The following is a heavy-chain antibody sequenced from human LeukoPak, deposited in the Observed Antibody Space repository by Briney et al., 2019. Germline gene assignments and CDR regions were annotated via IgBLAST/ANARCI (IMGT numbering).Heavy chain of an antibody. J-gene: IGHJ4*02. Sequence: GGSLKLSCAASGFTFSGSAMHWVRQASGKGLEWVGRIRSKANSYATAYAASVKGRFTISRDDSKNTAYLQANSLKTEDTAVYYCTRLGSYYDYWGQGTLVTVSS. V-gene: IGHV3-73*01. CDR2: IRSKANSYAT. CDR1: GFTFSGSA. CDR3: TRLGSYYDY. D-gene: IGHD1-26*01.